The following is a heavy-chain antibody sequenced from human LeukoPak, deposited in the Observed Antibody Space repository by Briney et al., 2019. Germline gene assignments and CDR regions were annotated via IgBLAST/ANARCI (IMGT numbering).Heavy chain of an antibody. J-gene: IGHJ3*02. CDR2: IWYDGSNK. V-gene: IGHV3-33*01. CDR3: ARALGTGDAFDI. Sequence: PGGSLRLSCAASGFTFSSYGMHWVRQAPGKGLEWVAVIWYDGSNKYYADSVKGRFTISRDNAKNSLYLQMNSLRAEDTAVYYCARALGTGDAFDIWGQGTMVTVSS. CDR1: GFTFSSYG. D-gene: IGHD3-10*01.